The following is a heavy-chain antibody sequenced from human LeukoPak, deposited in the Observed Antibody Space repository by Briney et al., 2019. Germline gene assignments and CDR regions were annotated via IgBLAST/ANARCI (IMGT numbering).Heavy chain of an antibody. V-gene: IGHV3-7*01. D-gene: IGHD1-7*01. J-gene: IGHJ4*02. CDR2: IDQDGTEK. Sequence: GGSLRLSCAASGFTFSTYWMSWVRQAPGKGLEWVANIDQDGTEKYYVDSVRGRFTISRDNAKNSLYLQMNSLRAGDTAVYYCARAPRMELSPPYYYFDYWGQGTLVTVSS. CDR1: GFTFSTYW. CDR3: ARAPRMELSPPYYYFDY.